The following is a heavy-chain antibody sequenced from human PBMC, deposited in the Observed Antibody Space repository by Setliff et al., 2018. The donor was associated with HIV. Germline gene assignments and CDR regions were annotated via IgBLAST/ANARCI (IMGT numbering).Heavy chain of an antibody. CDR3: ARGRLRTVTSLIKKRASYTWLGP. Sequence: SQTLSLTCAVYGGSFSGDYWVWIRQSPGKGLEWIGDISQTRSTNYDPSLKSRVTISLDTSKNQLSLKLTSVSAADTAVYYCARGRLRTVTSLIKKRASYTWLGPWGQGTLVTVSS. CDR2: ISQTRST. V-gene: IGHV4-34*01. D-gene: IGHD3-16*01. CDR1: GGSFSGDY. J-gene: IGHJ5*02.